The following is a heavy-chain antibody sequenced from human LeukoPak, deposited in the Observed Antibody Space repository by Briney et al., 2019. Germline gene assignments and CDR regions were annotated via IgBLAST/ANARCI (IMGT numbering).Heavy chain of an antibody. CDR3: ARTADYYDSSGSRDY. CDR1: GFTFSSYS. CDR2: ISSSSSYI. J-gene: IGHJ4*02. V-gene: IGHV3-21*01. Sequence: KTGGSLGLSCAASGFTFSSYSMNWVRQAPGKGLEWVSSISSSSSYIYYADSVKGRFTISRDNAKNSLYLQMNSLRAEDTAVYYCARTADYYDSSGSRDYWGQGTLVTVSS. D-gene: IGHD3-22*01.